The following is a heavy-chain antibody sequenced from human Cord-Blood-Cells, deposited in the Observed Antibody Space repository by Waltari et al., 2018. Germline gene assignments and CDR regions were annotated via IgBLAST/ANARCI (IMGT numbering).Heavy chain of an antibody. J-gene: IGHJ4*02. D-gene: IGHD3-22*01. V-gene: IGHV3-53*01. CDR3: ARERREYYDSSGYYFDY. CDR2: IYSGGST. Sequence: EVQLVESGGGLIQPGGSLRLSWAASGFPVCSNYMSWVRQAPGKGVEWVSVIYSGGSTYYADSVKGRFTISRDNSKNTLYLQMNSLRAEDTAVYYCARERREYYDSSGYYFDYWGQGTLVTVSS. CDR1: GFPVCSNY.